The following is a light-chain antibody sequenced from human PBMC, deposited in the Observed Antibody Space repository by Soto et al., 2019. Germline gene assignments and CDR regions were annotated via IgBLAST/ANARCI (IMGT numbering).Light chain of an antibody. CDR2: SAS. Sequence: DIQLTQSPSFLSASVGDTVTITCRASQGMSTYLAWYQQKPGKVPKLLIRSASTLQSGVPPRFSGGGSGTEFTLTISTLQPDDSGIYYSQQLNGYQLAFGGGTNVEIK. CDR1: QGMSTY. V-gene: IGKV1-9*01. J-gene: IGKJ4*01. CDR3: QQLNGYQLA.